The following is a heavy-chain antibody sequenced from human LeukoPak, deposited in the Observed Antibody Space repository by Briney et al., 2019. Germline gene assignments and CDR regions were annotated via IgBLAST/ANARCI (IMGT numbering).Heavy chain of an antibody. D-gene: IGHD2-2*01. CDR2: IYYSGST. V-gene: IGHV4-59*01. Sequence: SETLSLTCTVSGGSISSYYWSWIRQPPGKGLQYIGYIYYSGSTNYNPSLKSRVTISLDTSKNQFSLKLNSVAAADTAVYYSARDRSSSWGDTFDIWGQGTMVTVSS. CDR3: ARDRSSSWGDTFDI. CDR1: GGSISSYY. J-gene: IGHJ3*02.